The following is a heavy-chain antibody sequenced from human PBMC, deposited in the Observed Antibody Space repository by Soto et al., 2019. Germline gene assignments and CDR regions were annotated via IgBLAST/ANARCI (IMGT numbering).Heavy chain of an antibody. J-gene: IGHJ6*02. CDR3: ARENTGYSSGDYYYYGMDV. CDR1: GYTFTSYG. Sequence: ASVKVSCKASGYTFTSYGINWVRQATGQGLEWMGWMNPNSGNTGYAQKFQGRVTMTRNTSISTAYMELSSLRSEDTAVYYCARENTGYSSGDYYYYGMDVWGQGTTVTVSS. D-gene: IGHD6-19*01. CDR2: MNPNSGNT. V-gene: IGHV1-8*01.